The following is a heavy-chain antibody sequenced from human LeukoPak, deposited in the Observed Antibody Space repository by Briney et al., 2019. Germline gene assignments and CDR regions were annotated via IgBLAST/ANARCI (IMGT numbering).Heavy chain of an antibody. V-gene: IGHV1-46*01. CDR1: GYTFTSYY. J-gene: IGHJ4*02. D-gene: IGHD3-22*01. CDR3: ARDSHTYYYDSSGYSFDY. CDR2: INPSGGST. Sequence: ASVKVSCKASGYTFTSYYMHWVRQAPGQGLEWMGIINPSGGSTSYAQKFQGRVTMTRDTSTSTIYMELSSLRSEDTAVYYCARDSHTYYYDSSGYSFDYWGQGTLVPVSS.